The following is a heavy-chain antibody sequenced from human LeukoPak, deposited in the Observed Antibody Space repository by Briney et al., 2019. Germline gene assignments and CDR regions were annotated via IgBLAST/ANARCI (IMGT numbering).Heavy chain of an antibody. Sequence: GGSLRLSCAASGFTFYDYGMSWVRQAPGKGLEWVSGINWNGGSTGYADSVKGRFTISRDNAKNSLYLQMNSLRAEDTALYYCARGSDDYVWGRHDYWGQGTLVTVSS. V-gene: IGHV3-20*04. CDR3: ARGSDDYVWGRHDY. CDR1: GFTFYDYG. D-gene: IGHD3-16*01. CDR2: INWNGGST. J-gene: IGHJ4*02.